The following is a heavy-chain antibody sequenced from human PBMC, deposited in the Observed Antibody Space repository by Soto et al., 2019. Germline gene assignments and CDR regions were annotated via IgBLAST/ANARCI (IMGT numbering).Heavy chain of an antibody. D-gene: IGHD2-2*01. Sequence: QVQLVQSGAEVKKPGASVKVSCKASGYTFTSYGISWVRQAPGQGLEWMGWISSYNGNRNDVQKLQGRGTMTTDTSTSTAYMELRSLRSDDTAVYYCARLYCLSTSCYLGMDVWGQGTTVTVSS. J-gene: IGHJ6*02. CDR3: ARLYCLSTSCYLGMDV. V-gene: IGHV1-18*01. CDR1: GYTFTSYG. CDR2: ISSYNGNR.